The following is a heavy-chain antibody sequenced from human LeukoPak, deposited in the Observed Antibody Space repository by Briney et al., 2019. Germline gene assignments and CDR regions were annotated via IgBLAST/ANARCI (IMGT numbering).Heavy chain of an antibody. Sequence: GGSLRLSCAASGFRFTNAWMSWVRQAPGKGLEWVGRIKSKADGETTDYAAPVKGRFTMSRDDSKATLYLQMNSLKAEDTAVYYCTTDLGITMIRGVIASWGQGTLVTVSS. J-gene: IGHJ4*02. CDR1: GFRFTNAW. CDR2: IKSKADGETT. D-gene: IGHD3-10*01. CDR3: TTDLGITMIRGVIAS. V-gene: IGHV3-15*01.